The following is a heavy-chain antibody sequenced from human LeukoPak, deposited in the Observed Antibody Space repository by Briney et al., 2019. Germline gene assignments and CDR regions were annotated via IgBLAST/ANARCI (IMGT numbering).Heavy chain of an antibody. V-gene: IGHV1-18*04. Sequence: ASVKVSCKASGYTFSKYGVSWVRQAPVQGLEWMGWISGYNGNTDYAQKFQDRVSMTTDTSMSTVYLELRSLRSDDTAVYYCARSVNVKPYCNTISCSGEGMDVWGQGTTVTVSS. CDR3: ARSVNVKPYCNTISCSGEGMDV. D-gene: IGHD2-2*01. J-gene: IGHJ6*02. CDR1: GYTFSKYG. CDR2: ISGYNGNT.